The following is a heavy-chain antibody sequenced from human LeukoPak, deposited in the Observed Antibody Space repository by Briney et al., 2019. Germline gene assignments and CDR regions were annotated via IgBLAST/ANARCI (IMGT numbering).Heavy chain of an antibody. CDR1: GGSFSGYY. V-gene: IGHV4-34*01. J-gene: IGHJ4*02. CDR3: ARDDRRYYDSSGYFDY. CDR2: INHSGST. D-gene: IGHD3-22*01. Sequence: SETLSLTCAVYGGSFSGYYWSWIRQPPGRGLEWVGEINHSGSTNYNPSLKSRVTISVDTSKNQFSLKLSSVTAADTAVYYCARDDRRYYDSSGYFDYWGQGTLVTVSS.